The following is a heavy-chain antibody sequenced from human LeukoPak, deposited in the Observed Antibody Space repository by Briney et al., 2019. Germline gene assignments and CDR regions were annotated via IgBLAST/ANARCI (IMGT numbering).Heavy chain of an antibody. CDR1: GFTFSTYS. Sequence: GGSLRLSCAASGFTFSTYSLNWVRQAPGKGLEWVSSISSSSNYIYYADSVKGRFIVSRDNAKNSLYLQMNSLRAEDTAVYYCARSSWADEGFDYWGQGTLVTVSS. CDR2: ISSSSNYI. V-gene: IGHV3-21*01. D-gene: IGHD6-13*01. CDR3: ARSSWADEGFDY. J-gene: IGHJ4*02.